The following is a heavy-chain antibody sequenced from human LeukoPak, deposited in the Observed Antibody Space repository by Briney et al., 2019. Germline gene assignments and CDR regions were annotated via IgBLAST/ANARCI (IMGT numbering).Heavy chain of an antibody. J-gene: IGHJ4*02. CDR1: GGSISSSNDY. D-gene: IGHD4-17*01. CDR2: IFYGGST. CDR3: ARHIATGDYLNY. Sequence: SETLSLTCTVFGGSISSSNDYWGWIRQPPGKGLEWIGSIFYGGSTNYNPSLKSRVTISVDMSKNQFPLKMRSVTATDTAVYYCARHIATGDYLNYWGQGTLVTVSS. V-gene: IGHV4-39*01.